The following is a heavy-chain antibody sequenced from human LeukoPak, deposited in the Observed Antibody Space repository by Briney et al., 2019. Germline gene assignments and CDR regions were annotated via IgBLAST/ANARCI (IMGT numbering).Heavy chain of an antibody. D-gene: IGHD1-26*01. CDR2: ISYDGSNK. CDR1: GFTFSSYA. V-gene: IGHV3-30*14. J-gene: IGHJ6*02. Sequence: PGRSLRLSCAASGFTFSSYAMHWVRQAPGKGLEWVAVISYDGSNKYYADSVKGRFTISRDNSKNTLYLQMNSLRAEDTAVYYCARVGGQGYYYYYGMDVWGQGTTVTVSS. CDR3: ARVGGQGYYYYYGMDV.